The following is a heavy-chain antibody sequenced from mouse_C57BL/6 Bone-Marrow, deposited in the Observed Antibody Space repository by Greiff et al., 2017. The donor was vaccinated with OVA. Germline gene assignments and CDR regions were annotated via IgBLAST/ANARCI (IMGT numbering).Heavy chain of an antibody. Sequence: EVQRVESGAELVRPGSSVKMSCTTSGYTFTSYGINWVKQRPGQGLEWIGYIYTGNGYTEYNEKFKGKATLTSDTSSSTAYMQLSSLTSEDSAIYFCARRGGLMDYWGQGTSVTVSA. CDR2: IYTGNGYT. V-gene: IGHV1-58*01. J-gene: IGHJ4*01. CDR1: GYTFTSYG. CDR3: ARRGGLMDY.